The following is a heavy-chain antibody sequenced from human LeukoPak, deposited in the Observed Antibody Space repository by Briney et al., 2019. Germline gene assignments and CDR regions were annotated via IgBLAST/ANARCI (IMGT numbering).Heavy chain of an antibody. CDR3: AKDIDRATMVRGVIGYGMDV. CDR1: GFTFDDYA. Sequence: SLRLSCAASGFTFDDYAMHWVRQAPGKGLEWVSGISWNSGSIGYADSVKGRFTISRDNAKNSLYLQMNSLRAEDTALYYCAKDIDRATMVRGVIGYGMDVWGQGTTVTVSS. CDR2: ISWNSGSI. D-gene: IGHD3-10*01. J-gene: IGHJ6*02. V-gene: IGHV3-9*01.